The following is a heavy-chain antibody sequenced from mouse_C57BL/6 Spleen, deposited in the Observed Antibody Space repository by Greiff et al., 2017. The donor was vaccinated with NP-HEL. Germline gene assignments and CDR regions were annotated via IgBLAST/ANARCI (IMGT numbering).Heavy chain of an antibody. CDR1: GYAFTNYL. Sequence: QVQLQQSGAELVRPGTSVQVSCKASGYAFTNYLIEWVKQRPGQGLEWIGVINPGSGGTNYNEKFKGKAKLTADKSSSTAYMQLSSLTSEDSAVYFCARSAITSPYFDYWGQGTTLTVSS. CDR3: ARSAITSPYFDY. D-gene: IGHD1-2*01. CDR2: INPGSGGT. V-gene: IGHV1-54*01. J-gene: IGHJ2*01.